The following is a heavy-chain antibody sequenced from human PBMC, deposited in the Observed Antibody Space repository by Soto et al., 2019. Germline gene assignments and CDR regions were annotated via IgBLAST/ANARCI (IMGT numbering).Heavy chain of an antibody. CDR2: ISWNSGSI. CDR1: GFTFDDYA. V-gene: IGHV3-9*01. Sequence: PGGSLRLSCAASGFTFDDYAMHWVRQAPGKGLERVSGISWNSGSIGYADSVKGRFTISRDNAKNSLYLQMNSLRAEDTALYYCAKDIGTRRANTKIYYYYYYMDVWGKGTTVTVSS. J-gene: IGHJ6*03. CDR3: AKDIGTRRANTKIYYYYYYMDV.